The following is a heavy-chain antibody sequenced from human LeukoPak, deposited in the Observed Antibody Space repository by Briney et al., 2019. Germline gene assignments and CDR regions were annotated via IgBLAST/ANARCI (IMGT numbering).Heavy chain of an antibody. Sequence: PSETLSLTCAVYGGSFSGYYWSWIRQPPGKGLEWIGEINHSGSTNYYPSLKSRVTISVDTSKNQFSLKLRSVTAADTAVYYCARALGNYEKYYFDYWGQGTLVTVSS. CDR1: GGSFSGYY. V-gene: IGHV4-34*01. D-gene: IGHD1-7*01. CDR2: INHSGST. CDR3: ARALGNYEKYYFDY. J-gene: IGHJ4*02.